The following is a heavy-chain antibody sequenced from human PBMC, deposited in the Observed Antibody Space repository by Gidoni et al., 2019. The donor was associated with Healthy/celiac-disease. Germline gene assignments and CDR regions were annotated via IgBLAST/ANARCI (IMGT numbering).Heavy chain of an antibody. CDR3: ARDDRRVTGLLDY. V-gene: IGHV3-33*01. CDR1: GFTFSSYG. CDR2: IWYDGSNK. J-gene: IGHJ4*02. Sequence: QVQLVESGGGVVQPGRSRRISCAAWGFTFSSYGMHWFRKAPGKGLECVAVIWYDGSNKYYADAVKGRFTISRDNSKNTLYPQMNSLRAEDTAVYYCARDDRRVTGLLDYWGQGTLVTVSS. D-gene: IGHD2-21*02.